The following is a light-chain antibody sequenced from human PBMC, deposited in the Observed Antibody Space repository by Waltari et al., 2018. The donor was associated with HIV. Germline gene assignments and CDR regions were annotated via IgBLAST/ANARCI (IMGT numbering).Light chain of an antibody. V-gene: IGLV4-69*01. CDR3: QSGDNGVRV. Sequence: QLALPPSPSASASLGPSVRINCTLTSGHSRYSIPWPTQQPEKGPRFLMRLNSDGSHTRGDGSPDRFSGSASGAERYLTISSLQSEDEADYYCQSGDNGVRVFGGGTKLTVL. CDR1: SGHSRYS. CDR2: LNSDGSH. J-gene: IGLJ3*02.